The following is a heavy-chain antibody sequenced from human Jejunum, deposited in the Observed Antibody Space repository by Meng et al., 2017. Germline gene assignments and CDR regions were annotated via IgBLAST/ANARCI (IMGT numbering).Heavy chain of an antibody. D-gene: IGHD2-15*01. CDR3: VRGRDPMVVGELDP. CDR1: GGSFNSYF. CDR2: INQNGRT. J-gene: IGHJ5*02. Sequence: QVHLRQWGAGLLKPSETLSLTCGVYGGSFNSYFWNWIRQPPGKGLEWIAEINQNGRTNYNPSLESRVTISMDKSKKEFSLRLASVTAADTALYYCVRGRDPMVVGELDPWGQGTLVTVSS. V-gene: IGHV4-34*01.